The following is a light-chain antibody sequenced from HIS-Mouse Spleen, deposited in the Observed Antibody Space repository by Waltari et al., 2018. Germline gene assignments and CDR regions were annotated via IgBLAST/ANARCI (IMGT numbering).Light chain of an antibody. Sequence: QSALTQPPSASGSPGQSVTISFTGTTSDVGAHCSVPSYQQPPGKAPKLMIYEVSKRPSGVPDRFSGSKSGNTASLTVSGLQAEDEADYYCSSYAGSNNFVVFGGGTKLTVL. J-gene: IGLJ2*01. V-gene: IGLV2-8*01. CDR2: EVS. CDR1: TSDVGAHCS. CDR3: SSYAGSNNFVV.